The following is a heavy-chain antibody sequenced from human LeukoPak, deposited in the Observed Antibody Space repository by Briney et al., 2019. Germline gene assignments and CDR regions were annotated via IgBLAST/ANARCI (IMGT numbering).Heavy chain of an antibody. Sequence: GGSLLLSGAASGFTFSSYAMGWVRQAPGKGLEGVSAISGRGGSTYDADSGKGRFTISRDNSKNTLYLQMNSLRAEDTAVYYSHVLVRGVTAYNWFDPWGQGTLVTVSS. J-gene: IGHJ5*02. V-gene: IGHV3-23*01. CDR1: GFTFSSYA. CDR3: HVLVRGVTAYNWFDP. CDR2: ISGRGGST. D-gene: IGHD3-10*01.